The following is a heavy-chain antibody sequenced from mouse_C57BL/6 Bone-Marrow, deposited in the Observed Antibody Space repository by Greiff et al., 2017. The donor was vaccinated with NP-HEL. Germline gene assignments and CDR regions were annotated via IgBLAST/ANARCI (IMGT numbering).Heavy chain of an antibody. V-gene: IGHV3-8*01. J-gene: IGHJ4*01. D-gene: IGHD2-2*01. CDR1: GYSITSDY. CDR2: ISYSGST. Sequence: EVQLQESGPGLAKPSQTLSLTCSVTGYSITSDYWNWIRKFPGNKLEYMGYISYSGSTYYNQYLKSRISITRDTSKNQYYLQLNSVTTEDTATYYCARSPLWLRRNYYAMDYWGQGTSVTVSS. CDR3: ARSPLWLRRNYYAMDY.